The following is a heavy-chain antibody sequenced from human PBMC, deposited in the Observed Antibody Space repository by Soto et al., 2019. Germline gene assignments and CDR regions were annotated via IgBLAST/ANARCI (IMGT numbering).Heavy chain of an antibody. V-gene: IGHV1-2*02. CDR1: GYTFTGYD. J-gene: IGHJ6*02. Sequence: GASVKVSCKASGYTFTGYDVHWVRQAPGQGLEWMGWINPNSGGTNYAQYFQGRVTMTRDTTISTVYMELSRLRSDDTAVYFCAREDTAMVRSDYYYGLDVWGQGTTVTVS. CDR2: INPNSGGT. D-gene: IGHD5-18*01. CDR3: AREDTAMVRSDYYYGLDV.